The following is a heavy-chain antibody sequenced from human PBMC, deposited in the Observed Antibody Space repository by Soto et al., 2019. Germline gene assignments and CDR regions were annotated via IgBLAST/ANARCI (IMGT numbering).Heavy chain of an antibody. V-gene: IGHV4-30-2*01. CDR1: SETINSAVFS. CDR2: IYHSGST. CDR3: ARGPRLLW. D-gene: IGHD2-21*01. J-gene: IGHJ4*02. Sequence: YITRAVSSETINSAVFSWCWIRQPPGKGLECIGYIYHSGSTYYNPSLKSRVTISVDRSKNQFSLKLSSVTAADTAVQYRARGPRLLWWSQPILVTVSS.